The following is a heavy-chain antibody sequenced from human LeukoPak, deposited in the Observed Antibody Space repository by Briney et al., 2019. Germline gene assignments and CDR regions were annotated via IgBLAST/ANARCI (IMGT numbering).Heavy chain of an antibody. CDR1: GFTFSSYW. CDR2: IHLDGRPT. Sequence: GGSLRLSCAASGFTFSSYWMHWVRQSPGKGLVWVSRIHLDGRPTNYADSVKGRFTVSRDNAKNILYLQMDSLRPDDTAVYYCARGGSPSDHWGQGTLVTVYS. CDR3: ARGGSPSDH. D-gene: IGHD3-16*01. J-gene: IGHJ4*02. V-gene: IGHV3-74*01.